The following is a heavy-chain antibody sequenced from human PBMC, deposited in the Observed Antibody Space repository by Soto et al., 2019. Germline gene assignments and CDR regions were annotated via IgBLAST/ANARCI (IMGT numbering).Heavy chain of an antibody. CDR3: AREIPTRHPSDYYYYYGMDV. CDR2: TYFRSKWYN. Sequence: SQTLSLTCAISGDSVSSNSAAWNWIRQSPSRGLEWLGSTYFRSKWYNDYAVSVKSRITINPDTSKNQFSLQLISVTPEDTAVYYCAREIPTRHPSDYYYYYGMDVWGQGTTVTVSS. J-gene: IGHJ6*02. CDR1: GDSVSSNSAA. D-gene: IGHD1-1*01. V-gene: IGHV6-1*01.